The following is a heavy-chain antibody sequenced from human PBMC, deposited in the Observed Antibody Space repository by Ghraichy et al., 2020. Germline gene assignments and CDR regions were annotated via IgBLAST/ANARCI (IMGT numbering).Heavy chain of an antibody. CDR3: ARDSVITMVRGPEHAFDI. V-gene: IGHV4-59*01. Sequence: SETQSLTCTVSGGSISSYYWSWIRQPPGKGLEWIGYIYYSGSTNYNPSLKSRVTISVDTSKNQFSLKLSSVTAADTAVYYCARDSVITMVRGPEHAFDIWGQGTMVTVSS. D-gene: IGHD3-10*01. CDR2: IYYSGST. J-gene: IGHJ3*02. CDR1: GGSISSYY.